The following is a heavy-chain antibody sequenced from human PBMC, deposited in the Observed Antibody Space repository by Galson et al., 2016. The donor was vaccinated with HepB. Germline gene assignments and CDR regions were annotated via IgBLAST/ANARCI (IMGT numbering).Heavy chain of an antibody. J-gene: IGHJ5*02. D-gene: IGHD6-19*01. CDR3: ARGREFIAVTGSRWFDP. V-gene: IGHV3-21*01. Sequence: SLRLSCAASGFTFSSYGMNWVRQAPGKGLEWVSSISGSNRYIYYADSVKGRFTISRDNAKNSLYLQMNSLRAEDTAVYYCARGREFIAVTGSRWFDPWGQGTLVTISS. CDR2: ISGSNRYI. CDR1: GFTFSSYG.